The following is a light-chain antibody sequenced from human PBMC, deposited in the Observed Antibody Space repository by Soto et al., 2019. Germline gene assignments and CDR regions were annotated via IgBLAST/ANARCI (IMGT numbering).Light chain of an antibody. V-gene: IGKV1-5*01. Sequence: DIQMTQSPSTLSASVGDTVTITCRASERIDNWLAWYQQKPGKAPKLLIFAASTLIRGVPSRFSGRGSGTEFTLTISSLQVDDYATFYCQQYHTDWTFGQGTKVEIK. J-gene: IGKJ1*01. CDR3: QQYHTDWT. CDR2: AAS. CDR1: ERIDNW.